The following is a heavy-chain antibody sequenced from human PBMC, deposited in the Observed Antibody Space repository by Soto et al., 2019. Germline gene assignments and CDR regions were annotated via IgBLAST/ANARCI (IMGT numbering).Heavy chain of an antibody. CDR3: AKVGPHTSGYYIKGRYYFDY. CDR1: GFTFSTYA. Sequence: GGSLRLSCAASGFTFSTYAMSWVRQAPGKGLEWVSVISGSSATTYYADSVKGRFTISRDNSKNTLFLQMNSLRAEDTAVYYCAKVGPHTSGYYIKGRYYFDYWGQGTLVTVSS. D-gene: IGHD3-22*01. J-gene: IGHJ4*02. CDR2: ISGSSATT. V-gene: IGHV3-23*01.